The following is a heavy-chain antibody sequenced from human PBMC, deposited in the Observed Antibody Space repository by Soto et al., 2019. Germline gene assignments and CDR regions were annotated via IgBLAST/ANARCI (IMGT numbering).Heavy chain of an antibody. Sequence: QVQLVQSGAEVKKPGSSVKVSCKASGGTFSSYTISWVRQAPGQGLEWMGRIIPILGIANYAQKFQGRVTITADKSTSTAYMELSSLRSEDTAVYYCARVGYCSSTSCYGTVDYWGQGTLVTVSS. CDR3: ARVGYCSSTSCYGTVDY. V-gene: IGHV1-69*02. J-gene: IGHJ4*02. CDR2: IIPILGIA. CDR1: GGTFSSYT. D-gene: IGHD2-2*01.